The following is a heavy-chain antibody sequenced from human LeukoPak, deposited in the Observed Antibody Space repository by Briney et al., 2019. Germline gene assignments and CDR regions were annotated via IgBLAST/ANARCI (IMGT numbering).Heavy chain of an antibody. CDR1: GYTLTELS. D-gene: IGHD3-22*01. V-gene: IGHV1-24*01. J-gene: IGHJ3*02. CDR3: ARGRHYYDSSDYYYEGDGFDI. CDR2: FDPEDGET. Sequence: GASVKVSCKVSGYTLTELSMHWVRQAPGKGLEWMGGFDPEDGETIYAQKFKGRVTMTRDMSTSTVYMELSNLRSEDTAVYYCARGRHYYDSSDYYYEGDGFDIWGQGTMVTVSS.